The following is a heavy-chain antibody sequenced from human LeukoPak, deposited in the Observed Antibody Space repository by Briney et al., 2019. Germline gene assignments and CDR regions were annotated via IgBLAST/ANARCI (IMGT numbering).Heavy chain of an antibody. CDR1: GGTFSSYA. J-gene: IGHJ6*03. CDR2: IIPIFGTA. V-gene: IGHV1-69*13. Sequence: SVKVSCKASGGTFSSYAISWVRQAPGQGLEWMGGIIPIFGTANYAQKFQGRVTITADESTSTAYMELSSLRSEDTAVYYCARSHTDILTGYRPRDYYYYYMDVWGKGTTVTISS. D-gene: IGHD3-9*01. CDR3: ARSHTDILTGYRPRDYYYYYMDV.